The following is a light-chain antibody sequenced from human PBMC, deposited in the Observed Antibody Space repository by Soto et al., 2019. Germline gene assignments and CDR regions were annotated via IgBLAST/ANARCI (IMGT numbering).Light chain of an antibody. Sequence: DIQLTQSPSFLSASVGDRVTITCRASQGMSSYLAWYQQKPGNAPKLLIYAASTLQSGVPSRFSGSGSGTECTLTLSSLQPEDFATYDCQQFNSYLFTFGPGNKVDIK. CDR2: AAS. J-gene: IGKJ3*01. CDR3: QQFNSYLFT. CDR1: QGMSSY. V-gene: IGKV1-9*01.